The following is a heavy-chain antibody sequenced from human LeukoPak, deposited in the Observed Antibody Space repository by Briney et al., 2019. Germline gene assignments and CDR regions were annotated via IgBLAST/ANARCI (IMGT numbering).Heavy chain of an antibody. CDR2: INPSGGST. CDR1: GYTFTGYY. D-gene: IGHD5-18*01. J-gene: IGHJ6*02. Sequence: ASVKVSCKASGYTFTGYYMHWVRQAPGQGLEWMGIINPSGGSTSYAQKFQGRVTMTRDTSTSTVYMELSSLRSEDTAVYYCAREVTGSYGYFYYYYYGMDVWGQGTTVTVSS. V-gene: IGHV1-46*01. CDR3: AREVTGSYGYFYYYYYGMDV.